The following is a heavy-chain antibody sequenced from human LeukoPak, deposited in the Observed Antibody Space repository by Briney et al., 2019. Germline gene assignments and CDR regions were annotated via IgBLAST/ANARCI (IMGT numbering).Heavy chain of an antibody. Sequence: PGGSLRLSCAASGFTVSSNYMSWVRQAPGKGLEWVSVIYSGGSTYYADSVKGRFTISRDNSKNTLYLQMNSLRAEDTAVYYCARPYYDILTGYQNWFDPWGQGTLVTVSS. CDR3: ARPYYDILTGYQNWFDP. V-gene: IGHV3-66*04. D-gene: IGHD3-9*01. CDR2: IYSGGST. CDR1: GFTVSSNY. J-gene: IGHJ5*02.